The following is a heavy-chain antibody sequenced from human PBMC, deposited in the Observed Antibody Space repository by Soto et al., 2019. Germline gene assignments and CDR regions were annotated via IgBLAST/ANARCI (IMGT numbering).Heavy chain of an antibody. CDR3: ARIHNNYNDVHFDS. D-gene: IGHD3-10*01. V-gene: IGHV3-30*03. CDR2: ISHEGVTK. CDR1: GFTLESYG. J-gene: IGHJ4*02. Sequence: GGSLRLSCIASGFTLESYGMHWVRQAPGKGLEWVAVISHEGVTKNYADSVKGRFTVSRDNSRNSLYLQMDSLTAADTAVYYCARIHNNYNDVHFDSWGQGTLVTVSS.